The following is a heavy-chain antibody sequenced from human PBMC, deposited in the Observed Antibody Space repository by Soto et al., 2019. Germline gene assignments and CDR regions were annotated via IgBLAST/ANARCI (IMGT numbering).Heavy chain of an antibody. Sequence: GASVKVSCKASGYTFTSYAMHWVRQAPGQRLEWMGWINAGNGNTKYSQKFQGRVTITRDTSASTAYMELSSLRSEDTAVYYCARVNHPVGYYYGSGSENWFDPWGQGTLVTVSS. D-gene: IGHD3-10*01. V-gene: IGHV1-3*01. CDR1: GYTFTSYA. J-gene: IGHJ5*02. CDR2: INAGNGNT. CDR3: ARVNHPVGYYYGSGSENWFDP.